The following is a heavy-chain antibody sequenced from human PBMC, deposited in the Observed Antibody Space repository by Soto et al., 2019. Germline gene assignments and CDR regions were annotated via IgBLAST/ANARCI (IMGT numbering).Heavy chain of an antibody. J-gene: IGHJ5*02. D-gene: IGHD2-21*01. V-gene: IGHV3-23*01. CDR2: ISGNGAGT. Sequence: PGGSLRLSCAASGFTFSSYAFTWVRQSPGKGLEWVSSISGNGAGTYHADSVKGRFTISRDNFKNTLFLQMNSLRAEDTAVYYCARLGAYYQSLDPWGPGTLVTVSS. CDR3: ARLGAYYQSLDP. CDR1: GFTFSSYA.